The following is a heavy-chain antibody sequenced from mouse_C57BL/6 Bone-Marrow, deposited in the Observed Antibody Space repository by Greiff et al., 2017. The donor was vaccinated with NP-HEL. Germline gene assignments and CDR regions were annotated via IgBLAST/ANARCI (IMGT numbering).Heavy chain of an antibody. CDR1: GFTFSDYY. CDR3: ARVGPLYGSSLPYAMDY. Sequence: DVKLVESEGGLVQPGSSMKLSCTASGFTFSDYYMAWVRQVPEKGLEWVANINYDGSSTYYLDSLKSRFIISRDNAKNILYLQMSSLKSEDTATYYCARVGPLYGSSLPYAMDYWGQGTSVTVSS. CDR2: INYDGSST. D-gene: IGHD1-1*01. V-gene: IGHV5-16*01. J-gene: IGHJ4*01.